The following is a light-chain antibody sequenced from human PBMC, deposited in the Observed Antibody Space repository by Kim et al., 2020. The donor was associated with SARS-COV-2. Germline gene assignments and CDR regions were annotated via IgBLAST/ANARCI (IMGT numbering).Light chain of an antibody. CDR1: KLGDKY. Sequence: SYELTQPPSVSVSPGQTASITCSGDKLGDKYARWYQQKPGQSPVLVIYQDSKRPSGIPERFSGSNSGNTATLTISGTQAMDEADYYCQAWDSSLVFGGGTQLTVL. CDR2: QDS. V-gene: IGLV3-1*01. CDR3: QAWDSSLV. J-gene: IGLJ2*01.